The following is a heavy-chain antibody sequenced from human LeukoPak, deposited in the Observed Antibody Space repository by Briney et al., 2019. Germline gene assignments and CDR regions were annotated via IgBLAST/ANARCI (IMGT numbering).Heavy chain of an antibody. CDR1: GFTLISYG. V-gene: IGHV3-30*18. D-gene: IGHD6-13*01. J-gene: IGHJ4*02. Sequence: GGSLRLSCTASGFTLISYGMHWVRQAPGKGLEWVAVISYDGSNKYCADPVKGRFTISRDNSKNTLYLQMNSLRAEDTAVYYCAKDRSSSWYDLDYWGQGTLVTVSS. CDR2: ISYDGSNK. CDR3: AKDRSSSWYDLDY.